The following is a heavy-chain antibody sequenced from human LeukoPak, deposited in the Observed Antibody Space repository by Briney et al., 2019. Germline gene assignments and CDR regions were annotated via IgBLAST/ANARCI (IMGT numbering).Heavy chain of an antibody. CDR1: GFTFRSYA. J-gene: IGHJ6*02. Sequence: PGGSLRLSCAASGFTFRSYAMSWVGQAPGKGLKWVPAISGSGGSTYYADSVKGRFTISRDNSKNTLDLQMNNLKTEDTAVYYCARDTDTAMDVWGQGTTVIVSS. V-gene: IGHV3-23*01. CDR3: ARDTDTAMDV. CDR2: ISGSGGST.